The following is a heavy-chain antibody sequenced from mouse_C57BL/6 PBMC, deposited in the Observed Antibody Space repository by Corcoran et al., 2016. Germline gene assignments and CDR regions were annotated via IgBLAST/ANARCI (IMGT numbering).Heavy chain of an antibody. CDR3: TTNGSSTGAMDY. V-gene: IGHV14-1*01. CDR2: IDPEDGDT. Sequence: EVQLQQSGAELVRPGASVKLSCTASGFNIKDYYMHWVKQRPEQGLEWIGRIDPEDGDTEYAPKFQGKATITADTSSNTAYLQLSSLTSEDTAVYYCTTNGSSTGAMDYWGQGTSVTVSS. J-gene: IGHJ4*01. D-gene: IGHD1-1*01. CDR1: GFNIKDYY.